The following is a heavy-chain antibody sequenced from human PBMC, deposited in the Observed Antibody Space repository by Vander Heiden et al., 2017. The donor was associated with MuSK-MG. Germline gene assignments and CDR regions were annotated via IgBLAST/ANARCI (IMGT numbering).Heavy chain of an antibody. CDR1: GFTFDDYA. V-gene: IGHV3-9*01. CDR2: ISWNSGSI. J-gene: IGHJ4*02. Sequence: EVQLVESGGGLVQPGRSLRLSCAASGFTFDDYAMHWVRQAPGKGLEWVSGISWNSGSIGYADSVKGRFTISRDNAKNSLYLQMNSLRAEDTALYYCAKDPSSSWRVNHFDYWGQGTLVTVSS. CDR3: AKDPSSSWRVNHFDY. D-gene: IGHD6-13*01.